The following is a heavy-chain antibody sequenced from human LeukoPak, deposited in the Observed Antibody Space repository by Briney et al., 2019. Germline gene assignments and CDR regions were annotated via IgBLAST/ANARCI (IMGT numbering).Heavy chain of an antibody. D-gene: IGHD5-24*01. J-gene: IGHJ3*02. CDR3: AKDAVRRDGYNFRAFDI. Sequence: GGSLRLSCAASGFTFDDYAMHWVRQAPGKGLEWVSGISWNSGSIGYADSVKGRFTISRDNAKISLYLQMNSLRAEDTALYYCAKDAVRRDGYNFRAFDIWGQGTMVTVSS. V-gene: IGHV3-9*01. CDR2: ISWNSGSI. CDR1: GFTFDDYA.